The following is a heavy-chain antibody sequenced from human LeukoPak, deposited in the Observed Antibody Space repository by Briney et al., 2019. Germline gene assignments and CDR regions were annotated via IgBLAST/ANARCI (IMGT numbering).Heavy chain of an antibody. CDR1: GFTFSSYW. J-gene: IGHJ2*01. CDR2: IKHDGSER. Sequence: RAGGSLRLSCAASGFTFSSYWMGWVRQVPGKGLEWVANIKHDGSERYYGDSAKGRFTISRDNAKNSLYLQMHSLRAEDTAVYFCARKFTVAGINWYFDLWGRGTLVTVSS. D-gene: IGHD6-19*01. CDR3: ARKFTVAGINWYFDL. V-gene: IGHV3-7*01.